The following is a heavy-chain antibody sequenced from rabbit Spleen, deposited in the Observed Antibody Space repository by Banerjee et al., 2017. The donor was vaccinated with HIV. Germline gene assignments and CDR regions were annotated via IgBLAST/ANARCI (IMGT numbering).Heavy chain of an antibody. J-gene: IGHJ4*01. CDR1: GFSFSNKAV. CDR3: ARDLASVVGWNFSL. V-gene: IGHV1S45*01. Sequence: EQLLESGGGLVKPEGSLKLSCTASGFSFSNKAVMCWVRQAPGKGLEWIACINAVTGRPVYANWAKGRFTFSKTSSTTVTLQMTSLTAADTATYFCARDLASVVGWNFSLWGPGTLVTVS. CDR2: INAVTGRP. D-gene: IGHD3-1*01.